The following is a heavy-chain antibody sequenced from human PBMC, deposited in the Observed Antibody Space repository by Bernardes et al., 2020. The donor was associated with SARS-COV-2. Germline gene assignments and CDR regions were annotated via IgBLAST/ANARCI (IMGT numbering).Heavy chain of an antibody. CDR2: INHSGST. CDR1: GGSFSGYY. J-gene: IGHJ4*02. CDR3: ARGKSIAVAGYFDC. Sequence: SSTLSLTCAVYGGSFSGYYWSWIRQPPGQGLAWIGEINHSGSTNYNPSLKSRVTISVDTSKNQFSLKLSSVTAADTAVYYCARGKSIAVAGYFDCWGQGTLVTVSS. D-gene: IGHD6-19*01. V-gene: IGHV4-34*01.